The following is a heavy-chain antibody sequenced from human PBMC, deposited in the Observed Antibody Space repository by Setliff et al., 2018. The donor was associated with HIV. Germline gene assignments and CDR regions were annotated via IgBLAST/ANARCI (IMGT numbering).Heavy chain of an antibody. Sequence: PGGSLRLSCAASGFTFSSYAVSWVRQAPGKGLEWVANMKYDGTEIYYVDAVKGRFTISRDNAEKSVFLHMNSLRGEDTAVYFCARSPYGDYGLDYWGQGTLVTVSS. CDR3: ARSPYGDYGLDY. CDR2: MKYDGTEI. CDR1: GFTFSSYA. V-gene: IGHV3-7*01. J-gene: IGHJ4*02. D-gene: IGHD4-17*01.